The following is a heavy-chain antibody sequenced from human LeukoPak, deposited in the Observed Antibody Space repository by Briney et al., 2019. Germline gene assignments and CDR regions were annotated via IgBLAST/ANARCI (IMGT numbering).Heavy chain of an antibody. CDR3: AREELLWFRELLSKGNWFDP. D-gene: IGHD3-10*01. CDR2: ISSSSSYI. J-gene: IGHJ5*02. V-gene: IGHV3-21*01. CDR1: GFTFSSYS. Sequence: PGGSLRLSCAASGFTFSSYSMNWVRQAPGKGLEWVSSISSSSSYIYYADSVKGRFPISRDNAKNSLYLQMNSLRAEDTAVYYCAREELLWFRELLSKGNWFDPWGQGTLVTVSS.